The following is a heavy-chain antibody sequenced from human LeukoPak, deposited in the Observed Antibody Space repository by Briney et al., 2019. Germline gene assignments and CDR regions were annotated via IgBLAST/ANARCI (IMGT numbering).Heavy chain of an antibody. J-gene: IGHJ4*02. V-gene: IGHV4-4*02. CDR2: IYHSGST. Sequence: SETLSLTCAVSGDPISSSNWWSWVRQPPGKGLEWIGEIYHSGSTNYNPSLKSRVTMSVDKSKNQFSLKLSSVTAADTAVYYCARAPPQYFDYWGQGTLVTVSS. CDR1: GDPISSSNW. CDR3: ARAPPQYFDY.